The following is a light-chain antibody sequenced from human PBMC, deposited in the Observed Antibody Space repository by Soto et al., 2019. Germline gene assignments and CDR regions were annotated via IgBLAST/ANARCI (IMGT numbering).Light chain of an antibody. CDR1: QGISSY. V-gene: IGKV1-9*01. CDR3: QQLNSYPPT. Sequence: DIQLTQSPSFPSASVGDRVTITCRASQGISSYLAWYQQKPGKAPKLLIYAASTLQSGVPSRFSGSGSGTEFTLTISSLQLEDFATYYCQQLNSYPPTFGPGTKVDIK. J-gene: IGKJ3*01. CDR2: AAS.